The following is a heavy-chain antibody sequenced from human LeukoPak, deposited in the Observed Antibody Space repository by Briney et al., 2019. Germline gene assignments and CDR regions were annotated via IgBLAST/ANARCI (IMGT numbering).Heavy chain of an antibody. J-gene: IGHJ1*01. CDR2: INHSGST. CDR1: GGSFSGYY. D-gene: IGHD3-22*01. CDR3: ARRRYYDGSGYLE. Sequence: PSETLSLTCAVYGGSFSGYYWSWIRQPPGKGLEWIGEINHSGSTNYNPSLKSRVTMSVDPSNNQFSLTLRSVTAADTAVYYCARRRYYDGSGYLEWGQGTLLSVSS. V-gene: IGHV4-34*01.